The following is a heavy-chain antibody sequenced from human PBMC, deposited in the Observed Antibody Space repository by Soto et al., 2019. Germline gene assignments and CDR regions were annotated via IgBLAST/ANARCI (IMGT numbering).Heavy chain of an antibody. CDR1: GFTFGSYA. J-gene: IGHJ1*01. CDR2: ISGTGDSS. CDR3: AKENENYGRGLFSH. D-gene: IGHD4-17*01. Sequence: GGSLRLSCAASGFTFGSYAMSWVRQAPGKGLEWVSLISGTGDSSEYANSVKGRFTISRDYSKTTVFLQMNSLRAEDTAVYFCAKENENYGRGLFSHRAQGTLVPVSS. V-gene: IGHV3-23*01.